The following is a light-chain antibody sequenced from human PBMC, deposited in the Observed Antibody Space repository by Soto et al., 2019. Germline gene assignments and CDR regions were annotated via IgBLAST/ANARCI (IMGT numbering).Light chain of an antibody. CDR2: ADN. CDR3: AAWDDTLNGRYV. V-gene: IGLV1-44*01. J-gene: IGLJ1*01. Sequence: QSVLTQPPSASGTPGQRVTISCSGSNSNIGSNTVSWYQQVPGTAPRVLIYADNQRPSGVPDRFSGSKSGTSASLAISWLQSEDEAAYYCAAWDDTLNGRYVFGTGTKLTVL. CDR1: NSNIGSNT.